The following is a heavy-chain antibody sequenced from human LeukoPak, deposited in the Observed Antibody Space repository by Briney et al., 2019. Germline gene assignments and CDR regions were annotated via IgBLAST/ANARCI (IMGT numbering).Heavy chain of an antibody. Sequence: PAETLSLTCAVSGYSISIADYWGWIRQPPGKGLEWIGRIFRGGSTSYNPSLMRRFTMSMDTSKNQFSLQLTSVTDADTAVYFCARYDSRGSGSTQLEYWGQGILVTISS. V-gene: IGHV4-38-2*01. CDR3: ARYDSRGSGSTQLEY. CDR2: IFRGGST. D-gene: IGHD3-3*01. J-gene: IGHJ4*02. CDR1: GYSISIADY.